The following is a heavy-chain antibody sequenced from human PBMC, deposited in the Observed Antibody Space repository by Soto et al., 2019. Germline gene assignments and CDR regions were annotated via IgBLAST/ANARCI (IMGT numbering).Heavy chain of an antibody. CDR2: INVYNGNT. CDR3: ARVANRDLLRVFDF. Sequence: VSAEVSSKASRYTFTNYGICSARHAHGQGLEWMGWINVYNGNTKYAQKVQGRVTMTTDTSTSTAYMELRSLRSDDTAVYYCARVANRDLLRVFDFWGQGTLVTVSS. D-gene: IGHD1-26*01. V-gene: IGHV1-18*01. J-gene: IGHJ4*02. CDR1: RYTFTNYG.